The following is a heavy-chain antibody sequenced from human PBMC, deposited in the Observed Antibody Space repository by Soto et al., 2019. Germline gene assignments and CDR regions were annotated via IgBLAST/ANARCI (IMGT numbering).Heavy chain of an antibody. CDR2: ISGSGGST. D-gene: IGHD3-3*01. CDR3: AKDQSNDFWSGYYLGNDY. V-gene: IGHV3-23*01. CDR1: GFNFSSYA. J-gene: IGHJ4*02. Sequence: GGSLRLSCAASGFNFSSYAVSWVRQAPGKGLEWVSAISGSGGSTYYADSVKGRFTISRDNSKNTLYLQMNSLRAEDTAVYYCAKDQSNDFWSGYYLGNDYWGQGTLVTVS.